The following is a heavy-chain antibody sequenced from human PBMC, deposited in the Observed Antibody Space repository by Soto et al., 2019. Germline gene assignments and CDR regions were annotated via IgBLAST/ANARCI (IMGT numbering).Heavy chain of an antibody. Sequence: GSLRLSCAASGFSFSSYNMNWVRQAPGKGLEWVSSISSGSSYRYYADSVKGRFTISRDNAKKSLFLQMNSLRGEDTAVYYCVRGEVPADWGQGTLVTVS. CDR1: GFSFSSYN. V-gene: IGHV3-21*01. D-gene: IGHD1-26*01. CDR2: ISSGSSYR. J-gene: IGHJ4*02. CDR3: VRGEVPAD.